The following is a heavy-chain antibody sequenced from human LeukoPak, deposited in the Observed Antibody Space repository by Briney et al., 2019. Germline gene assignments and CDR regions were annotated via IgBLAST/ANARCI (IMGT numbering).Heavy chain of an antibody. CDR3: ARQSSGWYFWWYFDY. D-gene: IGHD6-19*01. V-gene: IGHV3-64*01. J-gene: IGHJ4*02. CDR2: ISSNGGST. CDR1: GFTFSSYA. Sequence: PGGSLRLSCAASGFTFSSYAMHWVRQAPGKGLEYVSAISSNGGSTYYANSVKGRFTTSRDNSKNTLYLQMGSLRAEDMAVYYCARQSSGWYFWWYFDYWGQGTLVTVSS.